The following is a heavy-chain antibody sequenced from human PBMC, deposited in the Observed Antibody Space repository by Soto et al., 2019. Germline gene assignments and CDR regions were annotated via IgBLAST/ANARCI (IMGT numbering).Heavy chain of an antibody. J-gene: IGHJ4*02. V-gene: IGHV1-69*13. D-gene: IGHD2-21*01. CDR1: GGAFSSYA. Sequence: SVKVSCKASGGAFSSYAISCVLQAPGQGLEWMGGIIPIFGTANYAQKFQGRVTITADESTSTAYMELSSLRSEDTAVYYCARVANSNYFDYWGQGTLVTVSS. CDR3: ARVANSNYFDY. CDR2: IIPIFGTA.